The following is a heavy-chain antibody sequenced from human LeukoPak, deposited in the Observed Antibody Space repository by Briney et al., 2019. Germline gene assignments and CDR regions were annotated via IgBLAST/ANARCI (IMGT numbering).Heavy chain of an antibody. CDR1: GFTFSSYG. Sequence: GGSLRLSCAASGFTFSSYGMHWVRQAPGKGLEGVAVISYDGSNKYYADSVKGRFTISRDNSKNTLYLQMNSLRAEDTAVYYCARGISGTYLTYHYYYGVDVWGQGTTVTVSS. CDR2: ISYDGSNK. CDR3: ARGISGTYLTYHYYYGVDV. J-gene: IGHJ6*02. D-gene: IGHD1-26*01. V-gene: IGHV3-30*03.